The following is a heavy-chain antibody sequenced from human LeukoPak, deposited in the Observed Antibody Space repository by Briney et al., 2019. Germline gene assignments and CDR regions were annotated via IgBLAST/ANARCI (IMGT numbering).Heavy chain of an antibody. J-gene: IGHJ5*02. Sequence: SETLSLTCAVYGGSFSGYYWSWIRQPPGKGLEWIGEINHSGSTNYNPSLKSRVAISVDTSKNQFSLKLSSVTAADTAVYYCARGPDIVVVPAGKDWFDPWGQGTLVTVSS. CDR1: GGSFSGYY. D-gene: IGHD2-2*01. CDR2: INHSGST. V-gene: IGHV4-34*01. CDR3: ARGPDIVVVPAGKDWFDP.